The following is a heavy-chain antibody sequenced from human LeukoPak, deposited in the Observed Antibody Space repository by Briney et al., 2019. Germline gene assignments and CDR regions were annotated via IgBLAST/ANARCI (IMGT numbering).Heavy chain of an antibody. CDR1: GGSISSYY. D-gene: IGHD3-10*01. V-gene: IGHV4-4*07. J-gene: IGHJ6*02. CDR2: IYTSGST. Sequence: SETLSLTCTVSGGSISSYYWSWIRQPAGKGLEWIGRIYTSGSTNYNPSLKSRVTMSEDTSKNQFSLKLSSVTAADAAVYYCARDPVYYYGSGSPYYGMDVWGQGTTVTVSS. CDR3: ARDPVYYYGSGSPYYGMDV.